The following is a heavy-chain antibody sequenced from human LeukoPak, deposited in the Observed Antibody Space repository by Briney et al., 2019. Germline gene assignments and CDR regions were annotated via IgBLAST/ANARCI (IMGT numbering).Heavy chain of an antibody. J-gene: IGHJ4*02. Sequence: GASVKVSCKASGYTFTSYHIHWVRQAPGQGLEWMGKINPSGGSASYAQKFQGRVTMTRDTSTSTVYMELSSLRSDDTAVHYCARVSGYCTNGVCYDPFDYWGQGTLVTVSS. CDR1: GYTFTSYH. D-gene: IGHD2-8*01. CDR2: INPSGGSA. V-gene: IGHV1-46*01. CDR3: ARVSGYCTNGVCYDPFDY.